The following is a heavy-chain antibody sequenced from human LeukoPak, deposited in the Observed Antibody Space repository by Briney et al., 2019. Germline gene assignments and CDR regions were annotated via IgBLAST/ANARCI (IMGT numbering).Heavy chain of an antibody. CDR2: ITGAGDAT. CDR1: GLTFSAYA. Sequence: GGSLRLSCATTGLTFSAYAISWVRQAPEKGLERVATITGAGDATYHAASVMGRFTVSRDNSKNTLSLQMSSLRGEDTAVYYCAKSWGSGTYTFDYWGQGILVTVSS. D-gene: IGHD3-10*01. J-gene: IGHJ4*02. CDR3: AKSWGSGTYTFDY. V-gene: IGHV3-23*01.